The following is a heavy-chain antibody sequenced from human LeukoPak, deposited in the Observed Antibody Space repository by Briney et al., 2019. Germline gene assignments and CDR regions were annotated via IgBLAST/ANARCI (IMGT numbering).Heavy chain of an antibody. CDR3: ARDPVDSSGWYEPGPN. D-gene: IGHD6-19*01. CDR2: INPNSGGT. V-gene: IGHV1-2*02. CDR1: GYTFTGYY. Sequence: ASVKVSCKASGYTFTGYYMRWVRRAPGQGLEWMGWINPNSGGTNYAQKFQGRVTMTRDTSISTAYMELSRLRSDDTAVYYCARDPVDSSGWYEPGPNWGQGTLVTVSS. J-gene: IGHJ4*02.